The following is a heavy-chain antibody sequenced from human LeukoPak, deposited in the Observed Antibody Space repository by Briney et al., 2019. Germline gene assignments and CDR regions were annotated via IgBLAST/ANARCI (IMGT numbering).Heavy chain of an antibody. J-gene: IGHJ5*02. V-gene: IGHV3-30*02. CDR3: AKDTGVRGVYNWFDP. CDR2: IRYDGSNK. D-gene: IGHD3-10*01. Sequence: GSLRLSCAASGFTFSSCGMHWVRQAPGKGLEWVAFIRYDGSNKYYADSVKGRFTISRDNSKNTLYLQMNSLRAEDTAVYYCAKDTGVRGVYNWFDPWGQGTLVTVSS. CDR1: GFTFSSCG.